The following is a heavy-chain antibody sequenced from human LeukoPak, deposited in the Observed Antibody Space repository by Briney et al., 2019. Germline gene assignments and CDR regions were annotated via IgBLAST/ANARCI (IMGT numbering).Heavy chain of an antibody. CDR3: ARMASIAVAMS. CDR1: GFTFSSYG. D-gene: IGHD6-19*01. CDR2: IKSKTDGGTT. V-gene: IGHV3-15*01. Sequence: PGGTLRLSCAASGFTFSSYGMIWVRQAPGKGLEWVGRIKSKTDGGTTDYAAPVKGRFTISRDDSKNTLYLQMNNLRAEDTAVYYCARMASIAVAMSWGQGTLVTVSS. J-gene: IGHJ5*02.